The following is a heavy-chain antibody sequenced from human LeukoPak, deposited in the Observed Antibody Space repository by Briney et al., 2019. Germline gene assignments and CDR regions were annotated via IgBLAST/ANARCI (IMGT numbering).Heavy chain of an antibody. Sequence: GGSLRLSCAASGFTFSSYWMSWVRQAPGKGLEWVANIKQDGSEKYYVDSVKGRFTISRNNANNSVSLQMNSLRPEDTAVYFCARRRVLSVARALDYWGQGTLVTVSS. CDR1: GFTFSSYW. CDR3: ARRRVLSVARALDY. CDR2: IKQDGSEK. D-gene: IGHD4/OR15-4a*01. V-gene: IGHV3-7*01. J-gene: IGHJ4*02.